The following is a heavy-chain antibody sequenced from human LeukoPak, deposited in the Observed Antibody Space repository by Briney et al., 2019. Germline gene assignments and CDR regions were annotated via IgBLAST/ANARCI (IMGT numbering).Heavy chain of an antibody. J-gene: IGHJ3*02. D-gene: IGHD6-19*01. Sequence: GGSLRLSCAASGFNFSSYWMSWVRQAPGKGLEWVANIKQDGSEKYYVDSVKGRFTISRDNAKNSLYLQMNSLRAEDTAVYYCARDVAVAGFAFDIWGQGTMVTVSS. CDR2: IKQDGSEK. CDR3: ARDVAVAGFAFDI. CDR1: GFNFSSYW. V-gene: IGHV3-7*01.